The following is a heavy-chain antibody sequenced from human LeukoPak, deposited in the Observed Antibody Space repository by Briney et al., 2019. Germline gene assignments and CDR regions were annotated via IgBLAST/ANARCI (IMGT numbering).Heavy chain of an antibody. J-gene: IGHJ4*02. V-gene: IGHV4-39*07. CDR2: IYYSGST. CDR3: ARVFEKKNNSYSSSWYPTLDY. D-gene: IGHD6-13*01. CDR1: GGSISSSSYY. Sequence: SETLSLTCTVSGGSISSSSYYWGWIRQPPGKGLEWIGSIYYSGSTYYNPSLKSRVTISVDTSKNQFSLKLSSVTAADTAVYYCARVFEKKNNSYSSSWYPTLDYWGQGTLVTVSS.